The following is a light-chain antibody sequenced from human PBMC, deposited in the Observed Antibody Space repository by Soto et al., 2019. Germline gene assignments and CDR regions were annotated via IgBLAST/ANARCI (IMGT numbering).Light chain of an antibody. CDR2: RAS. V-gene: IGKV4-1*01. CDR3: QQYYAPPLT. Sequence: DIAMTQSPDSLPVSLGERATINCRSSQSVFYKSHNENYLAWYQQKPGQPPKLLINRASTRESGVPDRFNGSGSGTDFTLTISSLQAEDVAVYYCQQYYAPPLTFGGGTKVEIK. J-gene: IGKJ4*01. CDR1: QSVFYKSHNENY.